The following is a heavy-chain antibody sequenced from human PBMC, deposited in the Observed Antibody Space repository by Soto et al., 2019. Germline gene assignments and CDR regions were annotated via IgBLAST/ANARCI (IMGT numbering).Heavy chain of an antibody. Sequence: PGESLKISCKGFGCSFISYWIGWVRQMPGKGLEWMGIIYPGDLDTRYSPSFQGHVTISADKSVSTAYLQWGSLKASDTAMYYCARGIVVVSATNVFDLWGQGTMVTVSS. CDR2: IYPGDLDT. J-gene: IGHJ3*01. CDR1: GCSFISYW. V-gene: IGHV5-51*01. D-gene: IGHD2-21*02. CDR3: ARGIVVVSATNVFDL.